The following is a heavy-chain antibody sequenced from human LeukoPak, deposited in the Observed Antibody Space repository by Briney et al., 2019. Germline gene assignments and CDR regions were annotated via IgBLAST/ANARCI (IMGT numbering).Heavy chain of an antibody. CDR3: AREVIVVVPAAIYVDY. J-gene: IGHJ4*02. CDR1: GGSFSGYY. V-gene: IGHV4-34*01. CDR2: INHSGST. Sequence: SETLSLTCAVYGGSFSGYYWSWIRQPPGQGLEWIGEINHSGSTNYNPSLKSRVTISVDTSKNQFSLKLSSVTAADTAVYYCAREVIVVVPAAIYVDYWGQGTLVTVSS. D-gene: IGHD2-2*01.